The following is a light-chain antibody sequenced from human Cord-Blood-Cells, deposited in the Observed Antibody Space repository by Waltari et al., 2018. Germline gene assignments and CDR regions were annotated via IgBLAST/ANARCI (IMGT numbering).Light chain of an antibody. CDR3: SSYTSSSTVV. CDR1: SSDVGGYTY. CDR2: EVR. V-gene: IGLV2-14*01. J-gene: IGLJ2*01. Sequence: QSALTPPASVPGAPGQPIPHSSTGTSSDVGGYTYVSCYQQHPGKAPKLMIYEVRNRPAGVSNRFSGSKSGNTASLTISGLQAEDEADYYCSSYTSSSTVVFGGGTKLTVL.